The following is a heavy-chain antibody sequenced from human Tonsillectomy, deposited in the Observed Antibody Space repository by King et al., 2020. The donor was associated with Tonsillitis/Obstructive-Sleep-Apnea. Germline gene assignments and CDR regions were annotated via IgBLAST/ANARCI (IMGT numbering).Heavy chain of an antibody. Sequence: QLQESGPGLVKPSETLFLTCTVSGGSISSSRYYWGWIRQPPGKGLEWIGSVYYNGGTFYNPSLNNRVTISVDTSKNHFSLRLSSVTAADTAVYYCAGPEDDYSNYWGQGTLFTVSS. J-gene: IGHJ4*02. V-gene: IGHV4-39*02. D-gene: IGHD4-11*01. CDR1: GGSISSSRYY. CDR2: VYYNGGT. CDR3: AGPEDDYSNY.